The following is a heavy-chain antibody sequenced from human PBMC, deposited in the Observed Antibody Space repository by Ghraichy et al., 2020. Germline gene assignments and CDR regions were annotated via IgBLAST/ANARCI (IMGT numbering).Heavy chain of an antibody. CDR2: IRYDGSNK. CDR1: GFTFSSYG. Sequence: GGSLRLSCAASGFTFSSYGMHWVRQAPGKGLEWVAFIRYDGSNKYYADSVKGRFTISRDNSKNTLYLQMNSLRAEDTAVYYCAKGGGLQDDAFDIWGQGTMVTVSS. V-gene: IGHV3-30*02. J-gene: IGHJ3*02. CDR3: AKGGGLQDDAFDI. D-gene: IGHD4-11*01.